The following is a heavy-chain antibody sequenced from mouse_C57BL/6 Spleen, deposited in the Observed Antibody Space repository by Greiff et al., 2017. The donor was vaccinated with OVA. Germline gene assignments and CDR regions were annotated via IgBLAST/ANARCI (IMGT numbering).Heavy chain of an antibody. V-gene: IGHV1-82*01. Sequence: QVQLQQSGPELVKPGASVKISCKASGYAFSSSWMNWVKQRPGKGLEWIGRIYPGDGDTNYNGMFKGKATLTADKSSSTAYMQLSSLTSEDSAVYFCARSGLQGFAYWGQGTLVTVSA. CDR2: IYPGDGDT. J-gene: IGHJ3*01. D-gene: IGHD2-2*01. CDR1: GYAFSSSW. CDR3: ARSGLQGFAY.